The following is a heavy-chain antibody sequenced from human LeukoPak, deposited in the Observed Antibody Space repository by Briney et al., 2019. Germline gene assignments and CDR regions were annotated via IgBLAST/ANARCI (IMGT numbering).Heavy chain of an antibody. CDR3: ARDSGYSYATALDY. J-gene: IGHJ4*02. Sequence: PGESLRLSCAASGFTFSSYSMNWVRQAPGKGLEWVSSISSSSSYIYYADSVKGRFTISRDNAKNSLYLQMNSLRAEDTAVYYCARDSGYSYATALDYWGQGTLVTVSS. CDR1: GFTFSSYS. D-gene: IGHD5-18*01. CDR2: ISSSSSYI. V-gene: IGHV3-21*01.